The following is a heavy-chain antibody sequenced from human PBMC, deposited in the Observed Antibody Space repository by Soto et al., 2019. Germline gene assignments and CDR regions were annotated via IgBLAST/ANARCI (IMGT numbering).Heavy chain of an antibody. J-gene: IGHJ5*02. CDR2: INPSGGST. D-gene: IGHD4-17*01. CDR1: GYTFTSYY. CDR3: ARDRSDYGDLLRGRFDP. Sequence: GASVKVSCKASGYTFTSYYMHWVRQAPGQGLEWMGIINPSGGSTSYAQKFQGRVTMTRDTSTSTVYMELSSLRSEDTAVYYCARDRSDYGDLLRGRFDPWGQGTLVTVSS. V-gene: IGHV1-46*03.